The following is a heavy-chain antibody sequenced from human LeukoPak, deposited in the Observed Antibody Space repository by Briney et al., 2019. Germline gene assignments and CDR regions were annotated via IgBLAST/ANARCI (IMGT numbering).Heavy chain of an antibody. CDR3: ARQVGNAGWYFDY. J-gene: IGHJ4*02. D-gene: IGHD6-19*01. V-gene: IGHV3-33*08. CDR1: GFTFSRYA. CDR2: IWYDGSNN. Sequence: GGSLRLSCAASGFTFSRYAMHWVRQAPGKGLEWVAVIWYDGSNNYHADSLKDRFTISRDNSKNTLYLQINSLRAEDTAVYYCARQVGNAGWYFDYWGQGALVTVSS.